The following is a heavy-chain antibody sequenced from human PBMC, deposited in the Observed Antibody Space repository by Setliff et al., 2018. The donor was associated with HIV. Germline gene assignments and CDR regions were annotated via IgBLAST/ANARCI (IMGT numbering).Heavy chain of an antibody. J-gene: IGHJ3*02. V-gene: IGHV1-18*01. D-gene: IGHD6-6*01. Sequence: ASVKVSCKASGYTFTNYDISWVRQAPGQGLEWMGWISTYSGNTNYAQKPQGRVTMTTDTSTSTAYMELRSLRSDDTAVYYFARGLYSSSSRGAFDIWGQGTMVTVSS. CDR2: ISTYSGNT. CDR3: ARGLYSSSSRGAFDI. CDR1: GYTFTNYD.